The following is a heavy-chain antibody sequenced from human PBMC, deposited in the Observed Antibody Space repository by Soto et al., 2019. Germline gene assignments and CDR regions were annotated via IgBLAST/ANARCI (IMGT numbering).Heavy chain of an antibody. CDR3: AANTVTRYMDV. J-gene: IGHJ6*03. D-gene: IGHD4-4*01. V-gene: IGHV4-31*03. CDR2: IYYSGST. Sequence: SETLSLTCTVSGGSISSGVYYWSWIRQHPGKGLEWIGYIYYSGSTYYNPSLKSRVTISVDTSKNQFSLKLSSVTAADTAVYYCAANTVTRYMDVWGKGTTVTVSS. CDR1: GGSISSGVYY.